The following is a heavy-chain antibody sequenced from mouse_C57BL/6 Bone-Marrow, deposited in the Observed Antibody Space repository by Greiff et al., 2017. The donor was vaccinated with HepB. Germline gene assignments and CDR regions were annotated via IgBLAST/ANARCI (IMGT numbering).Heavy chain of an antibody. Sequence: QVQLQQPGAELVRPGSSVKLSCKASGYTFTSYWMDWVKQRPGQGLEWIGNIYPSDSETHYNQKFKDKATLTVDKSSSTAYMQLSSLTSEDSAVYHCVIYYGKGAMDYWGQGTSVTVSS. CDR3: VIYYGKGAMDY. V-gene: IGHV1-61*01. J-gene: IGHJ4*01. D-gene: IGHD2-1*01. CDR1: GYTFTSYW. CDR2: IYPSDSET.